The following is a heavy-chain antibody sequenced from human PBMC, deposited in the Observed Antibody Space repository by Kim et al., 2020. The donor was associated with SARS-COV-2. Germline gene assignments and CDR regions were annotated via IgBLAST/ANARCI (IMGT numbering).Heavy chain of an antibody. D-gene: IGHD6-13*01. J-gene: IGHJ4*02. V-gene: IGHV3-64D*06. CDR3: VKDLGQQLVVGYVDY. Sequence: DSVKGRFTISRDNSKNTLYLQMSSLRAEDTAVYYCVKDLGQQLVVGYVDYWGQGTLVTVSS.